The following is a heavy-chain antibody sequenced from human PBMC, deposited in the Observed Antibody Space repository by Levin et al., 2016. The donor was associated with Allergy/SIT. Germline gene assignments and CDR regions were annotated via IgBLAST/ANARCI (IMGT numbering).Heavy chain of an antibody. Sequence: GESLKISCAASGFTVSNNYMSWLRQAPGKGPEWVSVIYSGGDRYYADSVKGRFTISRDEAKNMVYLEMNSLRAEDTAVYYCARVSRDGYNFPDNWFESWGQGTPVTVSS. CDR2: IYSGGDR. CDR1: GFTVSNNY. CDR3: ARVSRDGYNFPDNWFES. J-gene: IGHJ5*01. D-gene: IGHD5-24*01. V-gene: IGHV3-53*01.